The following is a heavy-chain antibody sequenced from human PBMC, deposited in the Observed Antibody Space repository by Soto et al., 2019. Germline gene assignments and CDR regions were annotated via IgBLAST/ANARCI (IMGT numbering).Heavy chain of an antibody. Sequence: SGPTLVNPTHTLTLTCTFSGFSLSTSGMRVSWIRQPPGKALEWLARIDWDDDKFYSTSLKTRLTISKDTSKNQVVLTMTNMDPVDIATYYCARIAGTVNLFDYWGQGTLVTVSS. J-gene: IGHJ4*02. D-gene: IGHD4-17*01. CDR1: GFSLSTSGMR. CDR3: ARIAGTVNLFDY. V-gene: IGHV2-70*04. CDR2: IDWDDDK.